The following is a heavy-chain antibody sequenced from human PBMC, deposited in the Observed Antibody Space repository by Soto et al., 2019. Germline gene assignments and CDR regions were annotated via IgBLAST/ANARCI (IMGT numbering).Heavy chain of an antibody. CDR3: ARGNYYYDSRAFDY. V-gene: IGHV3-30-3*01. D-gene: IGHD3-22*01. CDR2: ISYDGSNK. Sequence: QVQLVESGGGVVQPGRSLRLSCAASGFTFSSYAMHWVRQAPGKGLEWVAVISYDGSNKYYADSVKGRFTISRDNSKNTLYLQMNSLRAEVTAVYYCARGNYYYDSRAFDYWGQGTLVTVSS. J-gene: IGHJ4*02. CDR1: GFTFSSYA.